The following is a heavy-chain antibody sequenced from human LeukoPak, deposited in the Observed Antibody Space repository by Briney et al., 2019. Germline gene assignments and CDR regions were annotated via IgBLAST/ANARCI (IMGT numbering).Heavy chain of an antibody. Sequence: GGSLRLSCAASGFTFSRYGLHWVRQAPGKGLEWVAFIRDDGSTRYYADSVKGRFTVSRDNSKDTLYLQMDSLRTEDTAVYYCAKVPHSWGLFDSWGQGTLVTVSS. CDR1: GFTFSRYG. V-gene: IGHV3-30*02. CDR3: AKVPHSWGLFDS. D-gene: IGHD3-16*01. CDR2: IRDDGSTR. J-gene: IGHJ4*02.